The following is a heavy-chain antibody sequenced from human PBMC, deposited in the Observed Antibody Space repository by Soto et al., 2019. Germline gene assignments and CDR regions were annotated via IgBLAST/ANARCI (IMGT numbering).Heavy chain of an antibody. J-gene: IGHJ4*02. Sequence: EVQLVESGGGLVQPGGSLRLSCAASGFTFSDHYMDWVRQAPGKGLEWVGRIKNKANSYITEYAASVKGRFTISRDDSKNALDLQMNSRKTEDTAVDCCARVRLGVTTRLFDYGGQGTLVTFSS. CDR2: IKNKANSYIT. CDR3: ARVRLGVTTRLFDY. V-gene: IGHV3-72*01. D-gene: IGHD6-25*01. CDR1: GFTFSDHY.